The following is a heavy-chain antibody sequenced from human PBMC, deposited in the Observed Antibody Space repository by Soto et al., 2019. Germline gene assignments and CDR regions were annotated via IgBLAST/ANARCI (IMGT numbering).Heavy chain of an antibody. CDR2: IIPIFGTA. J-gene: IGHJ6*02. D-gene: IGHD4-17*01. CDR1: GYTFTSYG. V-gene: IGHV1-69*13. Sequence: ASVKVSCKASGYTFTSYGISWVRQAPGQGLEWMGGIIPIFGTANYAQKIQGRVTITADESTSTSYMELSSLRSEDTAVYYCASRFYVDYGGTTYYYYYYGMDVWGQGTTVTVSS. CDR3: ASRFYVDYGGTTYYYYYYGMDV.